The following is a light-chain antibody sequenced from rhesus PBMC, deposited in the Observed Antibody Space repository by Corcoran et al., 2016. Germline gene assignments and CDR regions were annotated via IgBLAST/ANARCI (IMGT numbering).Light chain of an antibody. CDR1: QGISNW. V-gene: IGKV1-69*01. Sequence: DIQMTQSPSSLSASVGDRVTITCRASQGISNWLAWYQQKPGKAPKLLVFRASNLETGVPYRFSGSVPGTDFTLTISSLQPEDIATYDCQQHDNSPLTFGGGTKVEIK. CDR3: QQHDNSPLT. J-gene: IGKJ4*01. CDR2: RAS.